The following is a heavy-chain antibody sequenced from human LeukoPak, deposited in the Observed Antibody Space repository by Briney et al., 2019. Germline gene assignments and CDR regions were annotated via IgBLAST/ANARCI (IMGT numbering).Heavy chain of an antibody. CDR2: IYYSGST. D-gene: IGHD3-16*02. CDR1: GGSISSSSYY. J-gene: IGHJ4*02. Sequence: SETLSLTCTVSGGSISSSSYYWGWIRQPPGKGLEWIGYIYYSGSTNYNPSLKSRVTISVKTSKNQFSLELSSVTAADTAVYYCARDGERGELSLYMDYWGQGTLVTVSS. V-gene: IGHV4-61*01. CDR3: ARDGERGELSLYMDY.